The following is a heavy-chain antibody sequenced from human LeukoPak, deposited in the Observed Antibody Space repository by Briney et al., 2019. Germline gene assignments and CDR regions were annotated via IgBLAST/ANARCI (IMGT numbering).Heavy chain of an antibody. CDR2: IYSSGST. J-gene: IGHJ4*02. CDR1: GFTVSGNY. Sequence: PGGSLRLSCAASGFTVSGNYMSWVRQAPGKGLEWVSVIYSSGSTYYADSVKGRFTISRDNSKNTLSLQINSLRAEDTAVYYCAKDGRGVDYFDYWGQGTLVTVSS. CDR3: AKDGRGVDYFDY. D-gene: IGHD2-8*01. V-gene: IGHV3-53*01.